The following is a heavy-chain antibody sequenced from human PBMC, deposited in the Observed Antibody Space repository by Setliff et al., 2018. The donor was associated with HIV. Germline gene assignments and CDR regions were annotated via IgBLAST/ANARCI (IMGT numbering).Heavy chain of an antibody. Sequence: ASETLSLTCAVSGYSINSGYYWGWIRQPPGKGLEWIGSLYHSGRTYHNPSLKSRVTISVDTSKNQFSLKLTSVTAADTAVYYCARLGAGDYYYDTSGSAFDIWGQGTMVTVSS. CDR3: ARLGAGDYYYDTSGSAFDI. V-gene: IGHV4-38-2*01. CDR2: LYHSGRT. D-gene: IGHD3-22*01. CDR1: GYSINSGYY. J-gene: IGHJ3*02.